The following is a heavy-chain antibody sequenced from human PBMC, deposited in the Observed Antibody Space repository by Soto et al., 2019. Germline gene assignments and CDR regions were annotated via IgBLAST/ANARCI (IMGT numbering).Heavy chain of an antibody. CDR3: ARGDYDFWSGLY. V-gene: IGHV3-30-3*01. CDR1: GFTFSSYA. J-gene: IGHJ4*02. D-gene: IGHD3-3*01. CDR2: ISYDGSNK. Sequence: QVQLVESGGGVVQPGRSLRLSCAASGFTFSSYAMHWVRQAPGKGLERVAVISYDGSNKYYADSVKGRFTISRDNSKNTLYLQMNSLRAEDTAVYYCARGDYDFWSGLYWGQGTLVTVSS.